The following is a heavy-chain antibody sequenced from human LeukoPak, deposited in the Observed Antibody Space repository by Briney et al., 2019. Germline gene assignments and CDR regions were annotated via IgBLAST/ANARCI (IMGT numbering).Heavy chain of an antibody. D-gene: IGHD1-26*01. CDR3: ARDRIVGATLDYFDY. J-gene: IGHJ4*02. Sequence: PSETLSLTCTVSGGSISSYYWSWIRQPAGKGLEWIGRIYTSGSTNYNPSLKSRVTMSVDTSKNQFSLKLNSVTAADTAVYYCARDRIVGATLDYFDYWGQGTLVTVSS. CDR2: IYTSGST. CDR1: GGSISSYY. V-gene: IGHV4-4*07.